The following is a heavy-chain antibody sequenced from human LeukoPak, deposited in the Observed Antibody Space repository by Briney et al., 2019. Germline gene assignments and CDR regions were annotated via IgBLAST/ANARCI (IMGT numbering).Heavy chain of an antibody. J-gene: IGHJ1*01. V-gene: IGHV3-48*01. CDR2: ISTSGVTT. Sequence: GGSLRLSCAASGFTFSSYWMHWVRQAPGKGLEWVAYISTSGVTTTYADSVKGRFTISRDNANNSLYLQMNSLRVEDVAVYYCARERGNYPRHWGQGTLVTVSS. CDR1: GFTFSSYW. D-gene: IGHD1-14*01. CDR3: ARERGNYPRH.